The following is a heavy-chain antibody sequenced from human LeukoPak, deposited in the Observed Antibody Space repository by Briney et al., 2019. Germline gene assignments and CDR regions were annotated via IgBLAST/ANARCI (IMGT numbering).Heavy chain of an antibody. CDR3: VTYSRSLFRHFDF. D-gene: IGHD6-6*01. V-gene: IGHV3-23*01. CDR1: GFIFSTYA. CDR2: ITDSGTNT. Sequence: GGSLRLSCAASGFIFSTYAMSWVRQAPGKGLEWVSSITDSGTNTYYADSVKGRFTISRDNSKNTLYLQVDSLRAEDTAIYYCVTYSRSLFRHFDFWGQGTLVTVSS. J-gene: IGHJ4*02.